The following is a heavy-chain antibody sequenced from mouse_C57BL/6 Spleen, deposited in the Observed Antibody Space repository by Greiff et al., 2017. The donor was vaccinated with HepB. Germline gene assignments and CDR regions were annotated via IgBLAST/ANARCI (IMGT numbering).Heavy chain of an antibody. J-gene: IGHJ4*01. Sequence: QVQLQQPGAELVKPGASVKLSCKASGYTFTSYWMQWVKQRPGQGLEWIGEIDPSDSYTNYNQTFKGKATLTVDPSSSTAYMQLSSLTSEDSAVYYCATYYYGSTYYAMDYWGQGTSVTVSS. CDR3: ATYYYGSTYYAMDY. V-gene: IGHV1-50*01. CDR2: IDPSDSYT. CDR1: GYTFTSYW. D-gene: IGHD1-1*01.